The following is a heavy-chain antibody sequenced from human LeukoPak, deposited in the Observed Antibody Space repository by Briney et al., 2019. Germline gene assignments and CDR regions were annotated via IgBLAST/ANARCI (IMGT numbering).Heavy chain of an antibody. CDR1: GYSISSGYY. CDR3: ARHDAGIAARPFDN. J-gene: IGHJ4*02. CDR2: IYHSGST. Sequence: SETLSLTCTVSGYSISSGYYWGWIRQPPGKGLEWIGSIYHSGSTYYNPSLKSRITISVDTSKNQFSLKLSSVTAADTAVYYCARHDAGIAARPFDNWGQGTLVTVSS. D-gene: IGHD6-6*01. V-gene: IGHV4-38-2*02.